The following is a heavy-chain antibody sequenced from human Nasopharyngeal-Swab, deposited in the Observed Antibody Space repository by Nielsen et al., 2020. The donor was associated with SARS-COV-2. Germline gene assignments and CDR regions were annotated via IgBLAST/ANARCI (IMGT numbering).Heavy chain of an antibody. Sequence: GESLKISCAASGFTFSSYAMHWVRQAPGKGPEWVAVISYDGINKYYADSVKGRFTISRDNSKNTLNLQMNSLRAEDTAVYYCAKVAYSSGWSFDYWGQGTLVTVSS. D-gene: IGHD6-19*01. CDR1: GFTFSSYA. CDR2: ISYDGINK. J-gene: IGHJ4*02. V-gene: IGHV3-30-3*01. CDR3: AKVAYSSGWSFDY.